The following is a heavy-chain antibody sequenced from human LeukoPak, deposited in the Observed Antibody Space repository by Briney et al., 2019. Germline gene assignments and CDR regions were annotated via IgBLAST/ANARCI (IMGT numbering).Heavy chain of an antibody. CDR1: GLTFSSYA. V-gene: IGHV3-7*01. J-gene: IGHJ4*02. Sequence: GGSLRLSCAASGLTFSSYAMSWVRQAPGKGLEWVANIKRDGSEKYYVDSVKGRFTISRDNAKNSLYLQMNSLRAEDTAVYYCARDSHVVYWGQGTLVTVSS. CDR2: IKRDGSEK. CDR3: ARDSHVVY.